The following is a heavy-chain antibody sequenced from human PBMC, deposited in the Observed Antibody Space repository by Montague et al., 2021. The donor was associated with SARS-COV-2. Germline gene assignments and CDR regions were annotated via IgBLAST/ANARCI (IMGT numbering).Heavy chain of an antibody. CDR2: IFPRGSA. CDR1: GGSITSFY. J-gene: IGHJ6*02. CDR3: ARERRPTHGFLGWGVPCDFHYCYAMDV. V-gene: IGHV4-59*01. D-gene: IGHD3-3*01. Sequence: SETLSLTCTVSGGSITSFYWSWIRQSPGEGLEWIGDIFPRGSANYNPDLKSRVTISVDTSQNLISLQMRSVTAGDTAVYHCARERRPTHGFLGWGVPCDFHYCYAMDVWGQGTTVIVSS.